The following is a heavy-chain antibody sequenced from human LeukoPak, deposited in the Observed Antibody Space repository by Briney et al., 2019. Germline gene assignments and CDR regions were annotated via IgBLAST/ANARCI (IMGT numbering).Heavy chain of an antibody. CDR1: GFTFSSYS. J-gene: IGHJ5*01. V-gene: IGHV3-48*01. CDR3: ARDVGYCSGGSCYRWFAS. Sequence: GGSLRLSCAASGFTFSSYSISWVRQAPGKGLEGVSYISTSSAVMYYADSVKGRFTISRDDARNSVSLQMNSLRADDTAVYYCARDVGYCSGGSCYRWFASWGQGTLVIVSS. D-gene: IGHD2-15*01. CDR2: ISTSSAVM.